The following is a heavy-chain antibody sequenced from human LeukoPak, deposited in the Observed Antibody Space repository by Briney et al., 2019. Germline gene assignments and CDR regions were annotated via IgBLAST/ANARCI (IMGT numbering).Heavy chain of an antibody. J-gene: IGHJ4*02. CDR2: ISASGGSS. D-gene: IGHD5-24*01. CDR3: AREPAAVEMGTIMAD. CDR1: GFTFSSYA. V-gene: IGHV3-23*01. Sequence: GGSLRLSCAASGFTFSSYAMSWVRQAPGQGLEWVLGISASGGSSYYADSVKGRFTISRDNSKNTLYLQMDGLRAEDTAVYYCAREPAAVEMGTIMADWGQGTLVTVSS.